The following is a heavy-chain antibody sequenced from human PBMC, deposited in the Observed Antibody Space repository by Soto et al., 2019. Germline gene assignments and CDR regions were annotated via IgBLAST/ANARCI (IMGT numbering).Heavy chain of an antibody. CDR1: GFTFSSYA. CDR3: AKDRYPFDYGDSRLTFDY. CDR2: ISGSGGST. D-gene: IGHD4-17*01. Sequence: PGGSLRLSCAASGFTFSSYAMSWVRQAPGKGLEWVSAISGSGGSTYYADSVKGRFTISRDNSKNTLYLQMNSLRAEDTAVYYCAKDRYPFDYGDSRLTFDYWGQGTLVTVSS. V-gene: IGHV3-23*01. J-gene: IGHJ4*02.